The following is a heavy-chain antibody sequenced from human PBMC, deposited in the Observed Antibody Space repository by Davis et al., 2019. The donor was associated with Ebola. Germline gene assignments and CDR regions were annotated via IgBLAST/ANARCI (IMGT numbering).Heavy chain of an antibody. Sequence: ASVKVSCKASGYTFTGYYMHWVRQAPGQGLEWMGWINPNSGGTNYAQKFQGRVTMTRDTSISTAYMELSRLRSDDTAVYYCARAGIRFLEWLFNYYYGMDVWGQGTTVTVSS. V-gene: IGHV1-2*02. J-gene: IGHJ6*02. CDR3: ARAGIRFLEWLFNYYYGMDV. CDR2: INPNSGGT. D-gene: IGHD3-3*01. CDR1: GYTFTGYY.